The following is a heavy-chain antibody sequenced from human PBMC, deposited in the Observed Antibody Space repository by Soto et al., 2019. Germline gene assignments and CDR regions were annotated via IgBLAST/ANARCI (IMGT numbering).Heavy chain of an antibody. D-gene: IGHD3-22*01. J-gene: IGHJ4*02. CDR1: GYTFTSYY. CDR3: TTYYYDSSGYTIFDY. CDR2: INPSGGST. Sequence: ASVKVSCKASGYTFTSYYMHWVRQAPGQGLEWMGIINPSGGSTSYAQKFQGRVTMTRDTSTSTVYMELSSLRSEVTAVYYCTTYYYDSSGYTIFDYWGQGTLVIVSS. V-gene: IGHV1-46*01.